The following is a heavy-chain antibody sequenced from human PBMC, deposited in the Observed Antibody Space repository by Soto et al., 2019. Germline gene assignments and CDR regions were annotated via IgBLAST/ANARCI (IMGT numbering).Heavy chain of an antibody. J-gene: IGHJ6*02. Sequence: EEQLVESGGGLVQPGGSLRLSCVASGFILSGYDMHWVRQATGEGLEWVSAIGTAGDPYYSGSVKGRFTISRGNAENSVYLQMKSLRAGDTAVYYCARAGYDSSGYYFYAMDVWGPGTTVTVSS. V-gene: IGHV3-13*05. D-gene: IGHD3-22*01. CDR3: ARAGYDSSGYYFYAMDV. CDR2: IGTAGDP. CDR1: GFILSGYD.